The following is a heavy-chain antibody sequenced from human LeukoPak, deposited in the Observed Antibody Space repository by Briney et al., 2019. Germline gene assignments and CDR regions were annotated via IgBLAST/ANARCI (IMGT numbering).Heavy chain of an antibody. Sequence: ASVKVSCKASGYTFTSYDINWVRQATGQGLEWMGWMNPISGNTGYAQKFQGRVTMTRNTSISTAYMELSSLRSEDTAVYYCARSGGDYDFWSGYFEDPWGQGTLVTVSS. V-gene: IGHV1-8*01. CDR2: MNPISGNT. J-gene: IGHJ5*02. D-gene: IGHD3-3*01. CDR1: GYTFTSYD. CDR3: ARSGGDYDFWSGYFEDP.